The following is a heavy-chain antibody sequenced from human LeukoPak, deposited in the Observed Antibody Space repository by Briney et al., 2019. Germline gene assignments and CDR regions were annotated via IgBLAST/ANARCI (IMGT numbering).Heavy chain of an antibody. Sequence: GGSLRLSCAASGFTFSSYAMSWVRQAPGKGLEWVSAISGSGGSTYYADSVKGRFTIFRDNSKNTLYLQMNSLRAEDTAVYYCAKELGGYYASYYFDYWGQGTLVTVSS. CDR1: GFTFSSYA. V-gene: IGHV3-23*01. CDR2: ISGSGGST. J-gene: IGHJ4*02. CDR3: AKELGGYYASYYFDY. D-gene: IGHD3-3*01.